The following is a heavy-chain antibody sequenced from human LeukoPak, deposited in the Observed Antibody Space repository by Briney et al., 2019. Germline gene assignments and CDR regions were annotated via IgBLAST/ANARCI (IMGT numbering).Heavy chain of an antibody. CDR3: ARARGEEAIDY. D-gene: IGHD3-10*01. Sequence: SETLSLTCAVYGVSFSGYYWTWIRQPPGRGLEWIGEVNHSGSTNYDPSLKSRVTVSADTSKNQFSLKVTSVTAADTAVYYCARARGEEAIDYWGQGTLVTVSS. CDR2: VNHSGST. V-gene: IGHV4-34*01. J-gene: IGHJ4*02. CDR1: GVSFSGYY.